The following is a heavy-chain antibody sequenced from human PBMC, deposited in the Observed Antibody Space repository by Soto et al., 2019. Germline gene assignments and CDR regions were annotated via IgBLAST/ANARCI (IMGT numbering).Heavy chain of an antibody. D-gene: IGHD6-6*01. Sequence: GGSLRLSCAASGFTFSSYGMHWVRQAPGKGLEWVAVIWYDGSNKYYADSVKGRFTISRDNSKNTLYLQMNSLRAEDTAVYYCARDPREVAARLHQAYYYYYGMDVWGQGTTVIVSS. J-gene: IGHJ6*02. V-gene: IGHV3-33*01. CDR2: IWYDGSNK. CDR3: ARDPREVAARLHQAYYYYYGMDV. CDR1: GFTFSSYG.